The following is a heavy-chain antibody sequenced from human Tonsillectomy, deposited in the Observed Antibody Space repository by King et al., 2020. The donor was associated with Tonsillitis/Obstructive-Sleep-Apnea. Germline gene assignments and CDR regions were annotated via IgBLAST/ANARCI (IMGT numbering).Heavy chain of an antibody. V-gene: IGHV7-4-1*02. J-gene: IGHJ6*03. CDR3: AREGIVVPDYYYYYMDV. Sequence: VQLVQSGSELKKPGASVKVSCKASGYTFTNFAMNWVRQAPGQGLEWRGWINTNTGNPTYAQGFTGRFVFSLDTSVSTAYLQISSLKAEDTAVYYCAREGIVVPDYYYYYMDVWGKGTTFTVSS. CDR1: GYTFTNFA. CDR2: INTNTGNP. D-gene: IGHD2-2*01.